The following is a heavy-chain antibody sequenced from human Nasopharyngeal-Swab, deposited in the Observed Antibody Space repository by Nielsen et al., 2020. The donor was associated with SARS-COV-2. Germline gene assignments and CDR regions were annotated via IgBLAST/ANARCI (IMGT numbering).Heavy chain of an antibody. CDR2: ISYDGSNK. J-gene: IGHJ4*02. V-gene: IGHV3-30*03. Sequence: GESLKISCAASGFTFSSYGMHWVRQAPGKGLEWVAVISYDGSNKYYADSVKGRFTTSRDDSKNTLYLQMNSLRAEDTAVYYCAREGIVGATDLSFDYWGQGTLVTVSS. D-gene: IGHD1-26*01. CDR3: AREGIVGATDLSFDY. CDR1: GFTFSSYG.